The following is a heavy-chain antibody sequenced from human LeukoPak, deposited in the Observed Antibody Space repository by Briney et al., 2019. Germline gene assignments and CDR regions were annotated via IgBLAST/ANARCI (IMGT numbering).Heavy chain of an antibody. CDR1: GYTFTGYY. CDR3: ARSPYGSGSYPQY. V-gene: IGHV1-2*02. CDR2: INPNSGGT. D-gene: IGHD3-10*01. J-gene: IGHJ4*02. Sequence: ASVKVSCKASGYTFTGYYMHWVRQDPGQGLELMGWINPNSGGTNYAQKFQGRVTMTRDTSISTAYMELSRLRSDDTAVYYCARSPYGSGSYPQYWGQGTLVTVSS.